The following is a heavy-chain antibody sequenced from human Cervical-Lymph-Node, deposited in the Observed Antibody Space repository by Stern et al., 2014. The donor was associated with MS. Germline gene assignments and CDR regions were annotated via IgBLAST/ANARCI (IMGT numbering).Heavy chain of an antibody. Sequence: QVQLVQSGAEVKKPGASVKVSCKASGYTFTSYDINWVRQATGQGPEWLGWMNPNSGHTGSAQKLRGRVAMTRNSSTSAAYMELSSLRSEDTAVYYCARGYYDTTGPAGFDSWGRGTLVTVSS. J-gene: IGHJ4*02. V-gene: IGHV1-8*01. D-gene: IGHD3-22*01. CDR2: MNPNSGHT. CDR1: GYTFTSYD. CDR3: ARGYYDTTGPAGFDS.